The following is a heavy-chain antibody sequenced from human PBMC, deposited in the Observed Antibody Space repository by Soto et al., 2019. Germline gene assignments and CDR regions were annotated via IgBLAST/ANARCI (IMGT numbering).Heavy chain of an antibody. CDR2: IIPIFGTA. J-gene: IGHJ4*02. Sequence: GASVKVSCKASGGTFSSYAISWVRQAPGQGLEWMGGIIPIFGTANYAQKFQGRVTITADESTSTAYMELSGLRSEDTAVYYCARALSYLVVRGVSPYFDYWGQGTLVTVSS. CDR1: GGTFSSYA. V-gene: IGHV1-69*13. CDR3: ARALSYLVVRGVSPYFDY. D-gene: IGHD3-10*01.